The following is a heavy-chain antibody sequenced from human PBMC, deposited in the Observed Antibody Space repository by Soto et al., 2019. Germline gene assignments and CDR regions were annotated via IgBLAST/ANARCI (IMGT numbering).Heavy chain of an antibody. CDR3: AKAGSYSGSSGRVDY. V-gene: IGHV4-59*13. CDR2: IYYRMAS. D-gene: IGHD1-26*01. J-gene: IGHJ4*02. Sequence: PXETLSLTCTVSGASISGNDWSWIRKPPGKGRGWFGYIYYRMASSYNPSLDRRVNISVDTPKCQFSLNFTSVTPADTADYYCAKAGSYSGSSGRVDYWGQGILVTVSS. CDR1: GASISGND.